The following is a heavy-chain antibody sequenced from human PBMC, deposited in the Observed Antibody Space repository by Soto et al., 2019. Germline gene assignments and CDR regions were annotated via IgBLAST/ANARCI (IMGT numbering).Heavy chain of an antibody. CDR2: INHSGST. V-gene: IGHV4-34*01. CDR3: ARSSSVGRYNWNDVVGWYFDY. CDR1: GGSFSGYY. J-gene: IGHJ4*02. D-gene: IGHD1-1*01. Sequence: SETLSLTCAVYGGSFSGYYWSWIRQPPGKGLEWIGEINHSGSTNYNPSLKSRVTISVDTSKNQFSLKLSSVTAADTAVYYCARSSSVGRYNWNDVVGWYFDYWGQGTLVTVSS.